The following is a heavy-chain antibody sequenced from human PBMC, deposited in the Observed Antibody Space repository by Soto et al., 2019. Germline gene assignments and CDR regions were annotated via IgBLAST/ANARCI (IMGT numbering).Heavy chain of an antibody. V-gene: IGHV4-39*01. Sequence: SETLSLTCTVSGGSISSSSYYWGWIRQPPGKGLEWIGSIYYSGSTYYNPSLKSRVTISEDTSKNHFSLKLSSVTAADTAVYYCARRLRYFDWLAPFFDYWGQGTLVTVSS. D-gene: IGHD3-9*01. CDR1: GGSISSSSYY. CDR2: IYYSGST. J-gene: IGHJ4*02. CDR3: ARRLRYFDWLAPFFDY.